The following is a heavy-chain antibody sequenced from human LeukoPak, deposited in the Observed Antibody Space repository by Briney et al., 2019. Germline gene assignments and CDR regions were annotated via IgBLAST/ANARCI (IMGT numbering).Heavy chain of an antibody. D-gene: IGHD5-12*01. CDR3: AYNGRWLRAFDY. CDR1: GFTFSSYA. J-gene: IGHJ4*02. CDR2: ISGSGGST. V-gene: IGHV3-23*01. Sequence: PGGSLRLSCAASGFTFSSYAMSWVRQAPGKGLEWVSAISGSGGSTYYADSVKGRFTISRDNSKNTLYLQMNSLRAEDTAVYYCAYNGRWLRAFDYWGPGTLVTVSS.